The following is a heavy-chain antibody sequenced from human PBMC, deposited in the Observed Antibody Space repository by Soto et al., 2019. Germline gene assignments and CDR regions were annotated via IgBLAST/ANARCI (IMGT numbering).Heavy chain of an antibody. J-gene: IGHJ4*02. Sequence: TSETLSLTCNVSGGSFSPNYWIWIRQPPGEGLEYIGYIYYTGTISYKPSLQSRAAISLDTSKNQFSLKLTSATATDTAVYYCVRMKTGGSRPVDHWGQGTLVTVSS. V-gene: IGHV4-59*06. CDR3: VRMKTGGSRPVDH. CDR2: IYYTGTI. D-gene: IGHD2-15*01. CDR1: GGSFSPNY.